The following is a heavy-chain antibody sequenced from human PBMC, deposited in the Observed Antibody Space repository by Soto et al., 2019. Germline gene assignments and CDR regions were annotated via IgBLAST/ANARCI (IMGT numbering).Heavy chain of an antibody. J-gene: IGHJ5*02. V-gene: IGHV4-59*12. D-gene: IGHD2-2*03. CDR3: ARDRWMSRANWFDP. CDR1: GGSIDSYY. Sequence: QVELQQSGPGLVKASETLSLTCTVFGGSIDSYYWSWIRQAPGKGLEWIGHISDSGTTNYNPSLGSRVTISVDTSRKSFSLKLSSVTAADTAVYFCARDRWMSRANWFDPWGPGTLVTVSS. CDR2: ISDSGTT.